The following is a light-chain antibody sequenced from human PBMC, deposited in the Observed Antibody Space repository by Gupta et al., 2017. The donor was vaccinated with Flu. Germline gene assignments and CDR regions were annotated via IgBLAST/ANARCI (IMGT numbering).Light chain of an antibody. CDR3: HQYDSYLLT. J-gene: IGKJ4*01. V-gene: IGKV1-5*03. Sequence: PSTLSADVGDRVTITCRDSQSRSIWVAWYQQKPGKAPNLLIYKASNLESGVQTRCSGRGSGTEFILTIRSLQPDDVATYYCHQYDSYLLTFGGGTKVEI. CDR1: QSRSIW. CDR2: KAS.